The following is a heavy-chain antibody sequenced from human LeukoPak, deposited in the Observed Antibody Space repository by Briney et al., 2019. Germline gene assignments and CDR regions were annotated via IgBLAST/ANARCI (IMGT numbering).Heavy chain of an antibody. J-gene: IGHJ3*02. CDR1: GFTFSSYA. Sequence: GGSLRLSCAASGFTFSSYAMNWVRQAPGKGLEWVSYISSSSSTIYYADSVKGRFTISRDNAKNSLYLQMISLRAEDTAVYYCARDKSSTTHDAFDIWGQGTMVTVSS. D-gene: IGHD2-2*01. CDR3: ARDKSSTTHDAFDI. CDR2: ISSSSSTI. V-gene: IGHV3-48*04.